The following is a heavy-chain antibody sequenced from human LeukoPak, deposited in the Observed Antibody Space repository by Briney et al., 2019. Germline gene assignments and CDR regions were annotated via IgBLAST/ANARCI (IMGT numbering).Heavy chain of an antibody. CDR1: GGSFSGYY. Sequence: SETLSLTCAVYGGSFSGYYWSWIRQPPGKGLEWIGEINHSGSTNYNPSLKSRVTISVDTSKNQFSLKLSSVTAADTAVYYCARSMYYYDSSGPVFIWGQGTLVTVSS. CDR3: ARSMYYYDSSGPVFI. J-gene: IGHJ4*02. D-gene: IGHD3-22*01. CDR2: INHSGST. V-gene: IGHV4-34*01.